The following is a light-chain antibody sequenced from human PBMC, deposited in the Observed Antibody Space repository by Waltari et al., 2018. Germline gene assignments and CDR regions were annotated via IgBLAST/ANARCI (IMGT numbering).Light chain of an antibody. CDR2: VNSDGSH. V-gene: IGLV4-69*01. J-gene: IGLJ3*02. CDR1: SGHSSNV. CDR3: QTGGHGTWV. Sequence: QLVLTQSPSASASLGASVKLTCTLSSGHSSNVIAWHQKQPEKGPRYLMKVNSDGSHSKGDETPDRFSGSSSGAERYHTISNLQPEDEADYYCQTGGHGTWVFGGGTKVTVL.